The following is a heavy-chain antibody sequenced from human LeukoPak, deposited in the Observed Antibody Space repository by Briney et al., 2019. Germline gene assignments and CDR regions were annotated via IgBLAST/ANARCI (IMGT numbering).Heavy chain of an antibody. D-gene: IGHD5-24*01. CDR1: GFTFSSYE. CDR3: AVATIKDYFDY. CDR2: ISSSGSTI. J-gene: IGHJ4*02. Sequence: GGSLRLSCAASGFTFSSYEMNWVRQAPGKGLEWVSYISSSGSTIYYADSVKGRFTISRDNTKNSLYLQMNSLRAEDTAVYYCAVATIKDYFDYWGQGTLVTVSS. V-gene: IGHV3-48*03.